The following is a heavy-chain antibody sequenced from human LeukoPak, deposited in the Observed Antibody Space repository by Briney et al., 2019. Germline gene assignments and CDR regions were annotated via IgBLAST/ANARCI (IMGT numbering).Heavy chain of an antibody. Sequence: PSETLSLTCTVSGGSISSNYWSWIRQPPGEGLEWIGYIYYSGSTIYNPSLKSRVTISVDTSKNQFSLKLSSVTAADTAVYYCARRAYSSGYYYFDYWGQGVLVTVSS. CDR1: GGSISSNY. D-gene: IGHD3-22*01. J-gene: IGHJ4*02. V-gene: IGHV4-59*01. CDR3: ARRAYSSGYYYFDY. CDR2: IYYSGST.